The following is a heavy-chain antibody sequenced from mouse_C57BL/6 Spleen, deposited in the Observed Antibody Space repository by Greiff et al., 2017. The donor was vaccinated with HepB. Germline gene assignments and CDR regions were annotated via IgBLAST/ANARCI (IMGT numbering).Heavy chain of an antibody. J-gene: IGHJ1*03. V-gene: IGHV1-22*01. D-gene: IGHD2-3*01. CDR2: INPNNGGT. CDR3: ADDGFHWYFEV. CDR1: GYTFTDYN. Sequence: VQLQQSGPELVKPGASVKMSCKASGYTFTDYNMHWVKQSHGKSLEWIGYINPNNGGTSYNQKFKGKATLTVNKSSSTAYMELRSLTSEDSAVYYCADDGFHWYFEVWGTGTTVTVSS.